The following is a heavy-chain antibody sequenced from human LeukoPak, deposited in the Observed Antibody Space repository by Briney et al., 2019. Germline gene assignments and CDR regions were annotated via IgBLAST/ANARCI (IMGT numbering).Heavy chain of an antibody. V-gene: IGHV4-4*07. Sequence: SETLSLTCTVSGGSISNYYWGWIRQAAGKGLEWIGRIYSSGNTNYNPSLKSRVTMSIDRSKNQFSLKLSSATAADTAVYYCARESYSSSTSGLHYWGQGTLVTVSS. CDR3: ARESYSSSTSGLHY. D-gene: IGHD6-6*01. J-gene: IGHJ4*02. CDR1: GGSISNYY. CDR2: IYSSGNT.